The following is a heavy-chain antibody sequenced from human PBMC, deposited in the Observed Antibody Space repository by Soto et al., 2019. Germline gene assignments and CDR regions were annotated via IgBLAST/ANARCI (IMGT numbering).Heavy chain of an antibody. Sequence: PSEPLSLTCTVSGGSISSYYWSWIRQPPGKGLEWIGYIYYSGSTNYNPSLKSRVTISVDTSKNQFSLKLSSVTAADTAVYYCAIDLEYDSSGYYADWGKGTLVTVP. J-gene: IGHJ4*02. V-gene: IGHV4-59*01. CDR1: GGSISSYY. D-gene: IGHD3-22*01. CDR2: IYYSGST. CDR3: AIDLEYDSSGYYAD.